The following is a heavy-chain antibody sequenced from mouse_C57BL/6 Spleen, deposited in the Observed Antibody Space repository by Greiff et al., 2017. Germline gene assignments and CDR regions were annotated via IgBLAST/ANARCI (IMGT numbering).Heavy chain of an antibody. Sequence: VQLQQPGAELVKPGASVKLSCKASGYTFTSYWMQWVKQRPGQGLEWIGEIDPSDSYTNYNQKFKGKATLTVDTSSSTAYMQLSSLTSEDSAVYYCARIYYDYEDFDYWGQGTTLTVSS. CDR1: GYTFTSYW. CDR3: ARIYYDYEDFDY. D-gene: IGHD2-4*01. V-gene: IGHV1-50*01. CDR2: IDPSDSYT. J-gene: IGHJ2*01.